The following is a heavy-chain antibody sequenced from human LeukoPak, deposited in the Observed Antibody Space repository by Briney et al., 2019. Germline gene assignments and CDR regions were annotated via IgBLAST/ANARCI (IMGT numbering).Heavy chain of an antibody. Sequence: GESLKISCKGSGYSFTSYWIGWVRQMPGKGLEWMGIIYPGDSDTRYSPSFQGQVTISADKSISTAYLQWSSLKASDTAMYYCARLSAQWLGGAPNNWFDPWGQGTLVTVSS. J-gene: IGHJ5*02. CDR1: GYSFTSYW. CDR2: IYPGDSDT. CDR3: ARLSAQWLGGAPNNWFDP. D-gene: IGHD6-19*01. V-gene: IGHV5-51*01.